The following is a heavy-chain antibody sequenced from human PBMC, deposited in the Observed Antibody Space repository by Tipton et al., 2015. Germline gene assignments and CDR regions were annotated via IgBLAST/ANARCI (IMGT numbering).Heavy chain of an antibody. CDR2: ITARGFVT. J-gene: IGHJ4*02. CDR1: GFTFSAYA. CDR3: AKHGADTMDPGIHY. Sequence: SLRLSCTVSGFTFSAYAMTWVRQAPGKGLQWVSSITARGFVTYYADSVKGRFTISRDNSKSTLNLQVNTLRVEDTAIYYCAKHGADTMDPGIHYWGQGTLVTVSS. V-gene: IGHV3-23*01. D-gene: IGHD3-10*01.